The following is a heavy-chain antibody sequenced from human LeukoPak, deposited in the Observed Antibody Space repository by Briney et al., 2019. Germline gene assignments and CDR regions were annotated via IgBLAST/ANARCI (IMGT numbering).Heavy chain of an antibody. J-gene: IGHJ4*02. CDR1: GFSFSNYA. D-gene: IGHD3-10*01. Sequence: GGSLRLSCAASGFSFSNYAMNWVRQAPGKGLEWVSAISGTSGETYYADSVKGRFTISRDNSKNTLYLQMNSLRAEDTAVYYCAKVNYYGSGSFDYWGQGTLVTVSS. CDR2: ISGTSGET. V-gene: IGHV3-23*01. CDR3: AKVNYYGSGSFDY.